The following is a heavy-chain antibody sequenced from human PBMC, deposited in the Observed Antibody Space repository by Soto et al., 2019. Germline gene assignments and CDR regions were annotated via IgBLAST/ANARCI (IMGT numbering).Heavy chain of an antibody. D-gene: IGHD4-4*01. CDR3: AKVMRVFNYYYYYYGMDV. CDR2: ISSGGGTR. Sequence: EVQLVEFGGGLVQSGGSLRLSCAASGFAFSGYEMNWVRQPPGKGLEWVSYISSGGGTRYYADSVKGRFTISRDNAKNSLYLQMNSLRAEDTAVYYCAKVMRVFNYYYYYYGMDVWGQGTTVTVSS. V-gene: IGHV3-48*03. J-gene: IGHJ6*02. CDR1: GFAFSGYE.